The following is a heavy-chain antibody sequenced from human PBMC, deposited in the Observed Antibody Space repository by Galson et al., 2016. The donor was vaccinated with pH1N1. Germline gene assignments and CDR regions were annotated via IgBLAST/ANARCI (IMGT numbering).Heavy chain of an antibody. D-gene: IGHD4-17*01. V-gene: IGHV3-48*04. CDR3: ARLAYGDSFDS. CDR2: ISTGRRVV. J-gene: IGHJ4*02. Sequence: SLRLSCAASGFIFSDYSFIWVRQAPGKGLEWLSYISTGRRVVQYADSVKGRLTISRDNAQRSVYLQINSLRLEGTAVYHCARLAYGDSFDSWGRGTLVAVSS. CDR1: GFIFSDYS.